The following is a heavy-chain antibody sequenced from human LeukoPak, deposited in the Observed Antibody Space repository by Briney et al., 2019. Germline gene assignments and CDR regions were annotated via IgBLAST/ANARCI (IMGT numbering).Heavy chain of an antibody. D-gene: IGHD5-18*01. V-gene: IGHV1-46*01. Sequence: GASVKVSFKTSGYTFTVCYMHWVRQAPGQGLEWMGIINPSGGSTGYAQKFQGRVTMTRDTSTSTVYMELSSLRSEDTAVYYCARGDTAMVPDNWGQGTLVTVSS. CDR2: INPSGGST. CDR3: ARGDTAMVPDN. CDR1: GYTFTVCY. J-gene: IGHJ4*02.